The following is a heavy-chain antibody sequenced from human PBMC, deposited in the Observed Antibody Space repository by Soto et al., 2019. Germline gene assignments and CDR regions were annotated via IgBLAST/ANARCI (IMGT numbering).Heavy chain of an antibody. V-gene: IGHV3-48*01. J-gene: IGHJ6*03. D-gene: IGHD5-12*01. CDR2: ISSSSSTI. CDR3: ARPEDERGYSGYDQGKSYYMDV. Sequence: GGSLRLSCAASGFTFSSYSMNWVRQAPGKGLEWVSYISSSSSTIYYADSVKDRFTISRDNAKNSLYLQMNSLRAEDTAVYYCARPEDERGYSGYDQGKSYYMDVWGKGTTVTVSS. CDR1: GFTFSSYS.